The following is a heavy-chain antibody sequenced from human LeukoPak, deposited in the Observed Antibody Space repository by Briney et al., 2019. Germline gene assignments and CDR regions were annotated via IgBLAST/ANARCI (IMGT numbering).Heavy chain of an antibody. V-gene: IGHV3-48*01. CDR1: GFTFSSYS. CDR2: ISSSSTI. D-gene: IGHD4-23*01. J-gene: IGHJ4*02. CDR3: AKSATVVNPFDY. Sequence: GGSLRLSCAASGFTFSSYSMNWVRQAPGEGLEWVSYISSSSTIYYTDSVKGRFTISRDNSKNTLYLQMNSLRAEDTAVFYCAKSATVVNPFDYWGQGTLVTVSS.